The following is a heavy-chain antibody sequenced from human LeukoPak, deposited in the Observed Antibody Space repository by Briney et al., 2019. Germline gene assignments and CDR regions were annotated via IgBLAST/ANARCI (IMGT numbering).Heavy chain of an antibody. V-gene: IGHV3-15*01. CDR1: GFTVSDAW. CDR3: TTEYSGSFSN. J-gene: IGHJ4*02. D-gene: IGHD1-26*01. CDR2: FKSKTNGGTT. Sequence: GGSLRLSCAASGFTVSDAWMNWVRQVPGKGLEWIGLFKSKTNGGTTDYAAPVKGRFTMSRDDSKNTIYLQMNSLKTEDTAMYYCTTEYSGSFSNWGQGMLVTVSS.